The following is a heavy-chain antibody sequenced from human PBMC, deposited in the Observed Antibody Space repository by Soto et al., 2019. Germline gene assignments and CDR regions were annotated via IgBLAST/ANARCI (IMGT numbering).Heavy chain of an antibody. Sequence: GGSLRLSCAASGFSFNTYSMNWVRQAPGKGLEWVSIIYSGGTYIDYADSVKGRFTISRDNAENSLYLQMDSLRAEDTAVYYCARGRNDGWYNWFDPWGQGTLVTVSS. V-gene: IGHV3-21*01. J-gene: IGHJ5*02. D-gene: IGHD6-19*01. CDR1: GFSFNTYS. CDR2: IYSGGTYI. CDR3: ARGRNDGWYNWFDP.